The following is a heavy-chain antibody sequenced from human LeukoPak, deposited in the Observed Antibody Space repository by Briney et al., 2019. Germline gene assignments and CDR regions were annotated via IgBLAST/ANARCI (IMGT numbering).Heavy chain of an antibody. CDR2: IFHTGST. V-gene: IGHV4-31*11. J-gene: IGHJ4*02. CDR1: VDSIRSGGQY. D-gene: IGHD1-1*01. CDR3: ARSPGIWNEYGRLEY. Sequence: SETLSLTCAVSVDSIRSGGQYWNWIRQRPGNALEWIGYIFHTGSTYFNPSLKSRVNISVDTSKSQFSLKLSSVTAAVTAVYYCARSPGIWNEYGRLEYWGQGALVTVSS.